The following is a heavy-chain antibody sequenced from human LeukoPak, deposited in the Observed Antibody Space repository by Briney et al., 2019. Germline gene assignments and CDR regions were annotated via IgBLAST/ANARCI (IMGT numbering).Heavy chain of an antibody. CDR3: ARDTSKGNCLDP. CDR1: GDSVSSNSAA. CDR2: TYYRSKWFY. J-gene: IGHJ5*02. Sequence: SQTPSLTCAISGDSVSSNSAAWNWIRQSPSRGLEWLGRTYYRSKWFYEYALSVKSRMTINPDTSKNQFSLHLNSVTPEDTAVYYCARDTSKGNCLDPWGQGTLVTVSS. V-gene: IGHV6-1*01.